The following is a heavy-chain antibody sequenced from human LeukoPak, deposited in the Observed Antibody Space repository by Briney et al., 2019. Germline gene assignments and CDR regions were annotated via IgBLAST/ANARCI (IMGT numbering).Heavy chain of an antibody. Sequence: SETLSLTCTVSGGSISSSSYYWGWIRQPPGKGLEWIGSIYYSGSTYYNPSLKSRVTISVDTSKNQFSLKLSSVTAADTAVYHCARHAYCGGDCKESLPEYFQHWGQGTLVTVSS. D-gene: IGHD2-21*02. J-gene: IGHJ1*01. CDR2: IYYSGST. CDR1: GGSISSSSYY. CDR3: ARHAYCGGDCKESLPEYFQH. V-gene: IGHV4-39*01.